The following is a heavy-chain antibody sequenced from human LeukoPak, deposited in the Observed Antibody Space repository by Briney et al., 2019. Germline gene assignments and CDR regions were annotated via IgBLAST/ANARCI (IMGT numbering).Heavy chain of an antibody. CDR2: ISYDGSNK. CDR3: ERVSVAGLTMYNWFDP. J-gene: IGHJ5*02. Sequence: GGSLRLSCAASGFTFSSYAMHWVRQAPGKGLEWVAVISYDGSNKYYADSVKGRFTISRDNSKNTLYLQMNSLRAEDTAVYYCERVSVAGLTMYNWFDPWGQGTLVTVSS. V-gene: IGHV3-30*04. CDR1: GFTFSSYA. D-gene: IGHD6-19*01.